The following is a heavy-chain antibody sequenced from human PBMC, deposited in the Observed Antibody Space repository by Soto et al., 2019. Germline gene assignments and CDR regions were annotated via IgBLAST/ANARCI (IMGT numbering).Heavy chain of an antibody. J-gene: IGHJ5*02. CDR1: GFSFTGYY. Sequence: ASVKVSCKASGFSFTGYYIHWLRQAPGQGLEWMGWINAHSGGTEYAQKFQGRVTLARDTSIATAYLTLTSLTSDDTALYYCAKDLTRQLAYWLDPWGQGTQVTVSS. V-gene: IGHV1-2*02. CDR3: AKDLTRQLAYWLDP. D-gene: IGHD6-6*01. CDR2: INAHSGGT.